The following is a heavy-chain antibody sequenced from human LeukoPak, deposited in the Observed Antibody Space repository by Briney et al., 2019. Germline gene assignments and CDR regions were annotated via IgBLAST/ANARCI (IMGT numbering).Heavy chain of an antibody. V-gene: IGHV1-46*01. CDR1: GYTFTSYY. CDR3: ARESPTYYDILTGSPRLDYFDY. CDR2: INPSGGST. J-gene: IGHJ4*02. D-gene: IGHD3-9*01. Sequence: ASVKLSCKASGYTFTSYYMHWVRQAPGQGLEWMGIINPSGGSTSYAQKFQGRVTMTRNTSTSTVYMELSSLRSEDTAVYYCARESPTYYDILTGSPRLDYFDYWGQGTLVTVSS.